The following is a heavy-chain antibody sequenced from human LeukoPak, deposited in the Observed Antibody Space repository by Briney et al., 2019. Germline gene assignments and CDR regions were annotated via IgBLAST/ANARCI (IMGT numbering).Heavy chain of an antibody. CDR1: GGSISSSSYY. D-gene: IGHD3-10*01. Sequence: SETLSLTCTVSGGSISSSSYYWGWIRQPPGKGLEWIGSIYYSGSTYYNPSLKSRVTISVDTSKNQFSLKLSSVTAADTAVYYCARPVTWGWFGELDRMGLIINDAFDIWGQGTMVTVSS. CDR2: IYYSGST. V-gene: IGHV4-39*01. CDR3: ARPVTWGWFGELDRMGLIINDAFDI. J-gene: IGHJ3*02.